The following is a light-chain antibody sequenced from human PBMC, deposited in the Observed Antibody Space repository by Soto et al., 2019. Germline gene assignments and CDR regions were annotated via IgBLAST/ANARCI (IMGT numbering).Light chain of an antibody. V-gene: IGKV1-5*01. CDR2: DAS. CDR3: QQYDDDWT. J-gene: IGKJ1*01. CDR1: QSIRHF. Sequence: DIQMTQSPSTLSASVGDRVTITCRASQSIRHFLAWYQQKPGKAPKVVVYDASNLESGVPSRFSGSGSGTEFTLTISSLQPDDVATYYCQQYDDDWTFGPGTKVEVK.